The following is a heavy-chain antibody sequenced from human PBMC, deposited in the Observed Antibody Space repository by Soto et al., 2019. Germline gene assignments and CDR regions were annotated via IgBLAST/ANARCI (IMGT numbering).Heavy chain of an antibody. V-gene: IGHV2-70*20. CDR1: GFSLITIGMC. CDR2: IDWDDEK. J-gene: IGHJ4*02. Sequence: SGPTLVNPTQTLTLTCTFSGFSLITIGMCVSWVRQPPGKTLDWLAVIDWDDEKFYSTSLKTRLTISKDTSKNQVVLTMTNMDPVDTATYYCERTRAAAGSFFFDYWGQGTLVTVSS. CDR3: ERTRAAAGSFFFDY. D-gene: IGHD6-13*01.